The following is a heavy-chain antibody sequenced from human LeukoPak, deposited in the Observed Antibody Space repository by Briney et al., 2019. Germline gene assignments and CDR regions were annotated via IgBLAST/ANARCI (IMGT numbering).Heavy chain of an antibody. V-gene: IGHV3-21*01. CDR1: GFTFSSYS. J-gene: IGHJ4*02. CDR2: ISSSSSYI. CDR3: ARDWFLYDSSGYYIAYFDY. Sequence: PGGSLRPSCAASGFTFSSYSMNWVRQAPGKGLEWVSSISSSSSYIYYADSVKGRFTISRDNAKNSLYLQMNSLRAEDTAVYYCARDWFLYDSSGYYIAYFDYWGQGTLVTVSS. D-gene: IGHD3-22*01.